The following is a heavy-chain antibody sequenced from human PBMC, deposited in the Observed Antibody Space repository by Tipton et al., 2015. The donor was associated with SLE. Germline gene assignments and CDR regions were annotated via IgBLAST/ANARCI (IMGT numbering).Heavy chain of an antibody. Sequence: TLSLTCTVSGGSNRNHYWGWIRQSANKGLEWIGRIHSSGSTDYNPSLQSRVTISVDMSQSQFSLQLRSVTAADTAVYYCAREFLNPVTTVHYYFDLWGRGTLISVSS. V-gene: IGHV4-4*07. CDR1: GGSNRNHY. D-gene: IGHD4-11*01. J-gene: IGHJ2*01. CDR3: AREFLNPVTTVHYYFDL. CDR2: IHSSGST.